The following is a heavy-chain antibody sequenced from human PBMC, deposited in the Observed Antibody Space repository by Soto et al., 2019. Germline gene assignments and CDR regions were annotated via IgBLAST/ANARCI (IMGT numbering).Heavy chain of an antibody. CDR2: ISYDGSNK. CDR3: ARDTGYSSSWYADDAFDI. CDR1: GFTVRSYA. J-gene: IGHJ3*02. V-gene: IGHV3-30-3*01. D-gene: IGHD6-13*01. Sequence: PGGSLRLSCAASGFTVRSYAMHWVRQAPGKGLEWVAVISYDGSNKYYADSVKGRFTISRDNSKNTLYLQMNSLRAEDTAVYYCARDTGYSSSWYADDAFDIWGQGTMVTVSS.